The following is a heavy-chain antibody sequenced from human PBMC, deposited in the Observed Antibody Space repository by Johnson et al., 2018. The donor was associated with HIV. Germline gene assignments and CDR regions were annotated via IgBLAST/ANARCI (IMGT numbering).Heavy chain of an antibody. D-gene: IGHD3-22*01. Sequence: QVQLVESGGGVVQPGRSLRLSCAASGFTFSSYGMHWVRQAPGKGLAWVAVISYYGSNKYYADSVKGRFTISRDNSKNTLYLQMNSLRAEETAVYYCAKDSHPRYYYDSSGYYPDAFDIWGQGTMVTVSS. CDR1: GFTFSSYG. CDR3: AKDSHPRYYYDSSGYYPDAFDI. V-gene: IGHV3-30*18. CDR2: ISYYGSNK. J-gene: IGHJ3*02.